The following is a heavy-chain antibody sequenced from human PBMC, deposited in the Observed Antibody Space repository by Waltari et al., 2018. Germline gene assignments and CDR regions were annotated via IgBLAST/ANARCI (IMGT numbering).Heavy chain of an antibody. CDR2: ISPSSSTI. Sequence: EVQLVESGGGLVHLGGSRRLSCRSSGFPFSSYGMNWVRQAPGKGLEWVSYISPSSSTITYADSMKGRFTISRDNAKNSLYLQMNSLRADDTAVYYCVREYDSGGAGYWGQGTLVTVSS. D-gene: IGHD3-22*01. J-gene: IGHJ4*02. CDR1: GFPFSSYG. CDR3: VREYDSGGAGY. V-gene: IGHV3-48*04.